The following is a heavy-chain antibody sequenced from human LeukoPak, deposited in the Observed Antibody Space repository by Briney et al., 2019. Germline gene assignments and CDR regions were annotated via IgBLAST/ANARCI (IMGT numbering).Heavy chain of an antibody. D-gene: IGHD5-18*01. J-gene: IGHJ4*02. CDR1: GFTFSNAW. Sequence: GGSLRLSCAASGFTFSNAWMSWVRQAPGKGLEWVGRIKSKTDGGTTDYAAPVKGRFTISRDDSKNTLYLQMNSLKTEDTAVYYCTTDHSPSGNTAVDYWGQGTLVTVSS. CDR3: TTDHSPSGNTAVDY. CDR2: IKSKTDGGTT. V-gene: IGHV3-15*01.